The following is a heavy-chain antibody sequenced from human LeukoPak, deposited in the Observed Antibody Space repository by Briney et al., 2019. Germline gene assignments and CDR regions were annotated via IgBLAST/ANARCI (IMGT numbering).Heavy chain of an antibody. V-gene: IGHV3-33*01. CDR2: MWSDGNTK. D-gene: IGHD4-23*01. CDR1: GFTFNTYH. CDR3: ARSRDYGGGYFDY. Sequence: GGSLRLSCAASGFTFNTYHMYWVRQGPGKGLEWVAVMWSDGNTKYYADSVKGRFSISGDSSDNTLYLQKNSLTAEDTAVYYCARSRDYGGGYFDYWGQGTLVTVSS. J-gene: IGHJ4*02.